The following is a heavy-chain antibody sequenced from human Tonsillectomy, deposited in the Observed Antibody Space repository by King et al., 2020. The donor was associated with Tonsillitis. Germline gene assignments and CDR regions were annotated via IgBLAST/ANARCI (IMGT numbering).Heavy chain of an antibody. J-gene: IGHJ6*02. Sequence: VQLVESGGGLVQPGGSLRLSCEASGFSVSSNYMTWVRQAPGKGREWGSDIYRDGSTYYEDSGKGRVTISRHNSKNTLYLQMNSLRTEDTAVYYCAIISSSSSPYYYYGMDVWGQGTTVTVSS. D-gene: IGHD6-6*01. CDR2: IYRDGST. CDR1: GFSVSSNY. CDR3: AIISSSSSPYYYYGMDV. V-gene: IGHV3-53*04.